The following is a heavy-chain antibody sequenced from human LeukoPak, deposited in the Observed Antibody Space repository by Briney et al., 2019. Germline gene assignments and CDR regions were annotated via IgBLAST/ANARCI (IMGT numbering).Heavy chain of an antibody. J-gene: IGHJ4*02. CDR2: ISGSGGST. CDR3: AKDSNTMIVVVIRY. Sequence: SGGSLRLSCAASGFTFDDYGMSWVRQAPGKGLEWVSAISGSGGSTYYADSVKGRFTISRDNSKNTLYLQMNSLRAEVTAGYYCAKDSNTMIVVVIRYWGQGTLVTVSS. CDR1: GFTFDDYG. V-gene: IGHV3-23*01. D-gene: IGHD3-22*01.